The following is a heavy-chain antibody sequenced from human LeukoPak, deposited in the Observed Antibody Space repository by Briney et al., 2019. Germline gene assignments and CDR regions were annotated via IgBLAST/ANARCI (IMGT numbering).Heavy chain of an antibody. V-gene: IGHV3-23*01. Sequence: GGSLRLSCAASRFTFSTYAMSWVRQTPGKGLEWGAAISGDNPGTYHANSVKGRFTISRDNSKNTLHLQMTGLRAEDTAIYYCAKASVGHCSGAFCYHFDSWGQGTLVTVSS. CDR3: AKASVGHCSGAFCYHFDS. D-gene: IGHD2-15*01. CDR1: RFTFSTYA. J-gene: IGHJ4*02. CDR2: ISGDNPGT.